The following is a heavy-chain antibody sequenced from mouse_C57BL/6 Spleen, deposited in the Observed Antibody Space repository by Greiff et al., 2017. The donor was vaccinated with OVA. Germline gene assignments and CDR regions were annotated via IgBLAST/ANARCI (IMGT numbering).Heavy chain of an antibody. J-gene: IGHJ2*01. CDR3: TRGAFFDY. CDR2: IDPETGGT. Sequence: QVQLQQSGAELVRPGASVTLSCKASGYTFTDYEMHWVKQTPVHGLEWIGAIDPETGGTAYNQKFKGQAILTADKSSSTAYMKLRSLTSEDSAVYYCTRGAFFDYWGQGTTLTVSS. D-gene: IGHD3-1*01. V-gene: IGHV1-15*01. CDR1: GYTFTDYE.